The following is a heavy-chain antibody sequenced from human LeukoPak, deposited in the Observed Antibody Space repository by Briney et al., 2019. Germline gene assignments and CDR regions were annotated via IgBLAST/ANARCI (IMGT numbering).Heavy chain of an antibody. CDR3: AKGVEGSSSWFEKYYFDY. CDR1: GFTFSSYA. CDR2: ISGSGGST. J-gene: IGHJ4*02. Sequence: GGSLRLSCAASGFTFSSYAMSWVRQAPGKGLEWVSAISGSGGSTYYEDSVKGRFTISRDNSKNTLYLQMNSLRAEDTAVYYCAKGVEGSSSWFEKYYFDYWGQGTLVTVSS. D-gene: IGHD6-13*01. V-gene: IGHV3-23*01.